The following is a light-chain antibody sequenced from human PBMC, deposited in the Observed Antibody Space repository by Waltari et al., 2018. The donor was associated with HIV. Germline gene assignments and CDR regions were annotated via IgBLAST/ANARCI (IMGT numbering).Light chain of an antibody. CDR2: DAS. V-gene: IGKV3-15*01. CDR1: QSVSNK. CDR3: QQYNNWLT. Sequence: IVMTQSPATLSVSPGELATLSCRASQSVSNKLAWYQQKPGQAPRLLMYDASTRVTGIPARFSGSGSGTDFTLTISSLQSGDFAIYYCQQYNNWLTFGGGTKVEIK. J-gene: IGKJ4*01.